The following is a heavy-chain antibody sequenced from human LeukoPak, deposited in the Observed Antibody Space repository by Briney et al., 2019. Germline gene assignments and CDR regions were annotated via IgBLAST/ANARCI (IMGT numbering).Heavy chain of an antibody. CDR2: ISGSGGST. D-gene: IGHD3-3*01. CDR3: AKDKSIFGVGLNWFDP. Sequence: PGGSLRLSCAASGFTFSSYAMSWVRQAPGKGREWVSAISGSGGSTYYADSVKGRFTISRDNSKNTLYLQMNSLRAEDTAVYYCAKDKSIFGVGLNWFDPWGQGTLVTVSS. CDR1: GFTFSSYA. J-gene: IGHJ5*02. V-gene: IGHV3-23*01.